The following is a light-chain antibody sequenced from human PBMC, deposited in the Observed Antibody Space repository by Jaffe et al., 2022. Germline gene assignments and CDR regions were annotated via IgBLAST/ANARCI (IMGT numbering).Light chain of an antibody. J-gene: IGKJ1*01. V-gene: IGKV1-39*01. CDR3: QQSYSTPPWT. CDR2: AAS. CDR1: QSISTY. Sequence: DIQMTQSPSSLSASVGDRVTITCRASQSISTYVNWYQQKPGKAPKLLIYAASSLQSGVPSRFSGSGSGTDFTLTISSLQPEDFATYYCQQSYSTPPWTLGQGTKVEIK.